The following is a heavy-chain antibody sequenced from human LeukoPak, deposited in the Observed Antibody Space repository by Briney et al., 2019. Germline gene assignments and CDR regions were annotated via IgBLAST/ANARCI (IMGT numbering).Heavy chain of an antibody. CDR3: ARVSMVRGLLPVTSHLNWFDP. V-gene: IGHV4-39*07. CDR2: IYYSGST. Sequence: PSETLSLTCTVSGGSISSSSYYWGWIRQPPGKGLEWIGSIYYSGSTYYNPSLKSRVTISVDTSKNQFSLKLSSVTAADTAVYYCARVSMVRGLLPVTSHLNWFDPWGQGTLVTVSS. D-gene: IGHD3-10*01. J-gene: IGHJ5*02. CDR1: GGSISSSSYY.